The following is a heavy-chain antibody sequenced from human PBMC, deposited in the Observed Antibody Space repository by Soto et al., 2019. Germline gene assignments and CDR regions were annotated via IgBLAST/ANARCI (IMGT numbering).Heavy chain of an antibody. CDR3: AREDDNVDRYYYYGLDV. J-gene: IGHJ6*02. D-gene: IGHD1-1*01. V-gene: IGHV3-30-3*01. CDR2: ISFDGNHK. CDR1: GFTFKNYA. Sequence: PGGSLRLSCAASGFTFKNYALHWVRQAPGKGLEWVAVISFDGNHKYFADSVKGRFTISRDDFKNTVYLQMTSLRAEDAALYFCAREDDNVDRYYYYGLDVWGQGTTVTVSS.